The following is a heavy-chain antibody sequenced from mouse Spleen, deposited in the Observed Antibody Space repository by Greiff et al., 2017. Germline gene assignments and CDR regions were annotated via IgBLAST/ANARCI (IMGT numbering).Heavy chain of an antibody. D-gene: IGHD2-4*01. J-gene: IGHJ2*01. Sequence: EVMLVESGPSLVKPSQTLSLTCSVTGDSITSGYWNWIRKFPGNKLEYMGYISYSGSTYYNPSLKSRISITRDTSKNQYYLQLNSVTTEDTATYYCARYYDYELYFDYWGQGTTLTVSS. CDR3: ARYYDYELYFDY. CDR1: GDSITSGY. CDR2: ISYSGST. V-gene: IGHV3-8*02.